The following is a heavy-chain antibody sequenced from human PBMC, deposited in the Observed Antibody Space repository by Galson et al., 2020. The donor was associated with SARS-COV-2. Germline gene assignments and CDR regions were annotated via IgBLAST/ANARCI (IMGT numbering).Heavy chain of an antibody. CDR1: GYTFTSYG. V-gene: IGHV1-18*01. CDR3: ARGPVYYDFWSGYWDDAFDI. D-gene: IGHD3-3*01. CDR2: ISAYNGNT. J-gene: IGHJ3*02. Sequence: GESLKISCKASGYTFTSYGISWVRQAPGQGLEWMGWISAYNGNTNYAQKLQGRVTMTTDTSTSTAYMELRSLRSDDTAVYYCARGPVYYDFWSGYWDDAFDIWGQGTMVTVSS.